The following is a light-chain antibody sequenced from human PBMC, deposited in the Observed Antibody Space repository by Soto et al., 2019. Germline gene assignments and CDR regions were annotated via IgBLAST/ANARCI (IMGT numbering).Light chain of an antibody. CDR3: ISYTDRQSYL. CDR2: AVS. Sequence: QSVLTQPASVSWSPGQSITISGSGTSSDIGSYNHVAWYQQFPGKSPKLMIYAVSDRPPVVSDRFSGSKSGITASLTTSGLQTEDEADYYCISYTDRQSYLFGTGTKVTVL. V-gene: IGLV2-14*03. J-gene: IGLJ1*01. CDR1: SSDIGSYNH.